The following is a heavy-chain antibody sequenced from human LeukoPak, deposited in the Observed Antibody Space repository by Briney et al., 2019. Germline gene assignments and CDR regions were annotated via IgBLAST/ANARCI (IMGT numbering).Heavy chain of an antibody. CDR1: GYTFTSYG. V-gene: IGHV1-18*01. CDR3: ARAVVVAANTYFDY. J-gene: IGHJ4*02. D-gene: IGHD2-15*01. Sequence: GASVKVSCKASGYTFTSYGISWVRQAPGQGLEWMGWISAYNGNTNYAQKLQGRVTMTTDTSTSTAYMELRCLRSDDTAVYYCARAVVVAANTYFDYWGQGTLVTVSS. CDR2: ISAYNGNT.